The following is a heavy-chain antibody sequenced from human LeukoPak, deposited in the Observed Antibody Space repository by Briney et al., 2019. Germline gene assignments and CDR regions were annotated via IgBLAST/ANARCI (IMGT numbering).Heavy chain of an antibody. J-gene: IGHJ4*02. CDR2: IYHSGST. CDR1: GGTISGHY. Sequence: SETLSLTCTVSGGTISGHYWSWIRQPPGKGLEWIGYIYHSGSTNYNPSLKSRVTISVDMSKNQFSLKLSSVTAADTAVYYCARDSPLRQLDFWGQGNLVTVSS. D-gene: IGHD3-10*01. V-gene: IGHV4-59*11. CDR3: ARDSPLRQLDF.